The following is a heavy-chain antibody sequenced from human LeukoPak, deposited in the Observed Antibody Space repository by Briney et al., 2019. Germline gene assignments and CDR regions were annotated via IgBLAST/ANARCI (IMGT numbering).Heavy chain of an antibody. Sequence: PGGSLRLSCAASGFTFSNYAMNWVRQAPGKGLEWVSVIIGSGGITNYADSVKGRFTISRDNSKDTLYLEMNSLRAEDTAVYYCVKEDKGGTLDYWGQGTLVTVSS. V-gene: IGHV3-23*01. CDR1: GFTFSNYA. J-gene: IGHJ4*02. CDR3: VKEDKGGTLDY. CDR2: IIGSGGIT. D-gene: IGHD3-16*01.